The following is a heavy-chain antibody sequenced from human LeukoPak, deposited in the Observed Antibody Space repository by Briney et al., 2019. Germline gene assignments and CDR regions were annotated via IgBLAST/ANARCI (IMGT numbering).Heavy chain of an antibody. V-gene: IGHV1-24*01. CDR2: FHPEDGET. Sequence: ASVKVSCKVSGCTLNELSMHWVRQSPCKGLEWMGSFHPEDGETIYEQKFQGRVYMTEDTPTDTAYIDLSSLKSEDTAVYYCAADRFCTSTTCFGNWFDPWGQGTLVTVSS. J-gene: IGHJ5*02. CDR1: GCTLNELS. D-gene: IGHD2-2*01. CDR3: AADRFCTSTTCFGNWFDP.